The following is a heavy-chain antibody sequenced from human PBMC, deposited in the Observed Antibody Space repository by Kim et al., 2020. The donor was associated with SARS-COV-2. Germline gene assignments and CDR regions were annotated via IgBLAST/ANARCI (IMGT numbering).Heavy chain of an antibody. J-gene: IGHJ4*02. V-gene: IGHV3-21*01. Sequence: IVYTDSVKGGFTISREREKSSLFLQMNGLRAEDTALYYCARDSSGWSRDYWGQGTLVTVSS. CDR3: ARDSSGWSRDY. D-gene: IGHD6-19*01. CDR2: I.